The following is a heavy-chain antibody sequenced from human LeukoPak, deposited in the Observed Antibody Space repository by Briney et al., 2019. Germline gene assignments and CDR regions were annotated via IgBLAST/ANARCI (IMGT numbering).Heavy chain of an antibody. J-gene: IGHJ3*02. CDR1: GFSFSTYS. Sequence: GGSLRLSCAASGFSFSTYSMNWVRQVPGKGLEWVSSISKTSVYIYYADSLKGRFTVSRDNAKNSLYLQMNSLRAEDTAVYYCARGQAGSYTMLNGFDIWGQGTMVTVSS. CDR2: ISKTSVYI. D-gene: IGHD1-26*01. V-gene: IGHV3-21*01. CDR3: ARGQAGSYTMLNGFDI.